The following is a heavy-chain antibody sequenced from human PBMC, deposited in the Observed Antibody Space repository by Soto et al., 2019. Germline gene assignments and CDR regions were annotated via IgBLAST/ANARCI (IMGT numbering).Heavy chain of an antibody. CDR2: ISAYNGNT. CDR3: ARDGKRYCTNGVCYINWFDP. J-gene: IGHJ5*02. V-gene: IGHV1-18*01. Sequence: ASVKVSCKASGYTFTRYGISWVRQAPGQGLECMGWISAYNGNTNYAQKLQGRVTMTTDTSTSTAYMELRSLRSDDTAVYYCARDGKRYCTNGVCYINWFDPWGQGTLVTVSS. CDR1: GYTFTRYG. D-gene: IGHD2-8*01.